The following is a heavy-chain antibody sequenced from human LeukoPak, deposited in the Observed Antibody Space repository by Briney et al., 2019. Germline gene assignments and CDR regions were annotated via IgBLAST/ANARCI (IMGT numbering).Heavy chain of an antibody. CDR3: AKDRVYCSSTSCSYYYYGMDV. Sequence: GGSLRLSCAASGFTFSSYGMHWVRQAPGKGLELVAVISYDGSNKYYADSVKGRFTISRDNSKNTLYLQMNSLRAEDTAVYYCAKDRVYCSSTSCSYYYYGMDVGGQGTTVTVSS. CDR1: GFTFSSYG. D-gene: IGHD2-2*01. V-gene: IGHV3-30*18. J-gene: IGHJ6*02. CDR2: ISYDGSNK.